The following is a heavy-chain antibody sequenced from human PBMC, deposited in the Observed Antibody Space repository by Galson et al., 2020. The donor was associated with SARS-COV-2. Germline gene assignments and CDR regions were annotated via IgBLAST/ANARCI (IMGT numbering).Heavy chain of an antibody. CDR1: GFTFSDYA. V-gene: IGHV3-23*01. D-gene: IGHD2-2*01. Sequence: TGGSLRLSCAASGFTFSDYAMNWVRQAPGKGLEWVAVISRGDGSTYYADSVKGRFTISRDNSKNTLYLQMNSLRAEDTAVYYCAKAGCTSATCYCNCWGKGTLVTVSS. CDR3: AKAGCTSATCYCNC. J-gene: IGHJ4*02. CDR2: ISRGDGST.